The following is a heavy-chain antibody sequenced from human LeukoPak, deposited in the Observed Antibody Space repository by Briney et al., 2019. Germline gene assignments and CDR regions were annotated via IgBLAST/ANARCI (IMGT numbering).Heavy chain of an antibody. Sequence: GASVKVPCKASGYTFTDYYMHWVRQAPGQGLEWMGIINPSGGSTSYAQKFQGRVTMTRDMSTSTVYMELSSLRSEDTAVYYCARDKLGIAAADYWGQGTLVTVSS. J-gene: IGHJ4*02. CDR3: ARDKLGIAAADY. CDR2: INPSGGST. CDR1: GYTFTDYY. D-gene: IGHD6-13*01. V-gene: IGHV1-46*01.